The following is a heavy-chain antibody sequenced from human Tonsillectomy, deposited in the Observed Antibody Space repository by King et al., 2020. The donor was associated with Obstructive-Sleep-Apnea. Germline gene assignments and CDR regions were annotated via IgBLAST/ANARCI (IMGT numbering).Heavy chain of an antibody. D-gene: IGHD2-2*01. CDR3: ARDGPVVVPAAMPGFNWFDP. Sequence: VQLVESGGGVVQPGRSLRLSCAASGFTFSTYAMYWVRQAPGKGLEWVAVISYDGSNKYYADSVKGRFTISRDNSKNTLYLQMNSLRAEDTAVYYCARDGPVVVPAAMPGFNWFDPWGKGTLVIVSS. V-gene: IGHV3-30-3*01. CDR2: ISYDGSNK. J-gene: IGHJ5*02. CDR1: GFTFSTYA.